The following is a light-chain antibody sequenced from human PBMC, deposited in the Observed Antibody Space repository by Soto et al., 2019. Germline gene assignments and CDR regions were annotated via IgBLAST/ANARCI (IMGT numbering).Light chain of an antibody. V-gene: IGKV1-5*01. CDR2: DAS. CDR3: QHYSTYSPT. J-gene: IGKJ1*01. Sequence: DIQMTQSPSTLSASVGDRVTITCRASQAISRWLAWYQQKPGKAPKLLIYDASSVQTWVPSRFTGPVSGTAFTLTISSLQPDYFATFYCQHYSTYSPTFGQGTKVHI. CDR1: QAISRW.